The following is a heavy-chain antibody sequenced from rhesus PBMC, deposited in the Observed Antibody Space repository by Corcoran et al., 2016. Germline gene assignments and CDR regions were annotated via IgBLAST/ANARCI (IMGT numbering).Heavy chain of an antibody. CDR1: GGSISGSW. Sequence: QVQLPESGPGLVKPSATLSLTCAVSGGSISGSWWCWIRPPPGQGLEWIGYVGGSSGSTYYNPALKSRVTMSTDTSKNQFSLKLSSVTAADTAVYYCARCYNIWTGYYRPEYVYGLDSWGQGVVVTVSS. V-gene: IGHV4-165*01. D-gene: IGHD3-3*01. CDR2: VGGSSGST. CDR3: ARCYNIWTGYYRPEYVYGLDS. J-gene: IGHJ6*01.